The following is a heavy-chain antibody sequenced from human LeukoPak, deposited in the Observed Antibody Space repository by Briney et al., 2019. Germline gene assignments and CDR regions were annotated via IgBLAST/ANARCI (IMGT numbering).Heavy chain of an antibody. CDR2: IKHDGSAK. J-gene: IGHJ5*02. CDR3: AGGLRGPNWFDP. CDR1: GFTFSSYE. Sequence: GGSLRLSCAASGFTFSSYEMSWVRQAPGKGLEWVANIKHDGSAKYYVDSVKGRFTISRDNTKNSLYLHVNSLRVEDTAVYYCAGGLRGPNWFDPWGQGSLVTVSS. V-gene: IGHV3-7*05.